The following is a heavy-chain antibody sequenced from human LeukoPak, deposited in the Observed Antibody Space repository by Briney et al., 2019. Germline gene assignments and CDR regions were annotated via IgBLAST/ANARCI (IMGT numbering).Heavy chain of an antibody. V-gene: IGHV4-59*01. D-gene: IGHD3-3*01. J-gene: IGHJ5*02. CDR1: GDSISYYF. CDR3: ARTGYYDFWSGYYPSNNWFDP. Sequence: SETLSLTCTVPGDSISYYFWSWIRQTPGKGLEWIGYIYYSGSTNYNPSLKSRVTISVDTSKNQFSLKLSSVTAADTAVYYCARTGYYDFWSGYYPSNNWFDPWGQGTLVTVSS. CDR2: IYYSGST.